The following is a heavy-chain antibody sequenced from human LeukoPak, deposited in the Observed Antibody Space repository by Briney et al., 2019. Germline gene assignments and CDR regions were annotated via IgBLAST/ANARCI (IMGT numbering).Heavy chain of an antibody. V-gene: IGHV3-23*01. Sequence: GGSLRLSCAASGFTFSSYAMSWVRQAPGKGLEWVSAISGSGGSTYYADSVKGRFTISRDNSKNTLYLQMNSLRAEDTAVYYCAKDGDVWFGEGWDYYYYYGMDVWGKRTTVTVSS. CDR3: AKDGDVWFGEGWDYYYYYGMDV. CDR2: ISGSGGST. CDR1: GFTFSSYA. J-gene: IGHJ6*04. D-gene: IGHD3-10*01.